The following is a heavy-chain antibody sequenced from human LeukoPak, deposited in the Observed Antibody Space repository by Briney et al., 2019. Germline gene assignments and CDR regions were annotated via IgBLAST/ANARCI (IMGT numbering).Heavy chain of an antibody. Sequence: PGGSLRLSCAASGFTFSSYSMNWVRQAPGKGLEWVSSISSSSSYIYYADSVKGRFTISRDNSKNTLYLQMNSLRAVDTAVYYCAKQYDSPRDHVDYWGQGTLVTVSS. CDR3: AKQYDSPRDHVDY. D-gene: IGHD3-3*01. CDR2: ISSSSSYI. V-gene: IGHV3-21*04. J-gene: IGHJ4*02. CDR1: GFTFSSYS.